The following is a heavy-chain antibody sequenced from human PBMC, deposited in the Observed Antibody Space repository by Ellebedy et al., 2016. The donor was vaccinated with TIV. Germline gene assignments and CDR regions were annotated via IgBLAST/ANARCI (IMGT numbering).Heavy chain of an antibody. CDR2: IWYDGSNK. Sequence: GESLKISCAASGFTFSSYGMHWVRQAPGKGLEWVAVIWYDGSNKYYADSVKGRFTISRDNAKNSLYLQMDSLRAEDTAVYYCARSGVVTAIRYNCFDPWGQGTLVTVSS. V-gene: IGHV3-33*01. CDR3: ARSGVVTAIRYNCFDP. CDR1: GFTFSSYG. J-gene: IGHJ5*02. D-gene: IGHD2-21*02.